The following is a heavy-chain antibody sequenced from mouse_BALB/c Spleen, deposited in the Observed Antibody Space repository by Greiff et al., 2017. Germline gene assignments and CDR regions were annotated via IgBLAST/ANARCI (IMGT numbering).Heavy chain of an antibody. V-gene: IGHV2-6-7*01. J-gene: IGHJ4*01. D-gene: IGHD2-4*01. CDR2: IWGGGST. CDR1: GFSLTGYG. Sequence: QVQLKQSGPGLVAPSQSLSITCTVSGFSLTGYGVNWVRQPPGKGLEWLGMIWGGGSTDYNSALKSRLSISKDNSKSQVFLKMNSLQTDDTAMYYCARNSGDYAFYAMDYWGQGTSVTVSS. CDR3: ARNSGDYAFYAMDY.